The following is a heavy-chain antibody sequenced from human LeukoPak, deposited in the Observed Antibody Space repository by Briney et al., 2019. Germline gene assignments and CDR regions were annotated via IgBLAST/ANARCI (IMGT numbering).Heavy chain of an antibody. CDR3: ARADYGSGSYDG. D-gene: IGHD3-10*01. J-gene: IGHJ4*02. Sequence: NTSETLSLTCTVSGGSINSGNYYWSWIRQPPGKGLEWVGYIYYSGSTNYNPSLKSRVTISVDTSKNQFSLKLSSVTAADTAVYYCARADYGSGSYDGWGQGTLVTVSS. V-gene: IGHV4-61*01. CDR2: IYYSGST. CDR1: GGSINSGNYY.